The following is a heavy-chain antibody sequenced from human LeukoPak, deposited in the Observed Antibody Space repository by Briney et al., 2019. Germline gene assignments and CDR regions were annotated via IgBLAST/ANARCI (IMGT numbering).Heavy chain of an antibody. CDR2: IIPIFGTA. V-gene: IGHV1-69*06. CDR3: ATVYRVNIGYSGYDYAFDI. J-gene: IGHJ3*02. CDR1: GGTFSSYA. Sequence: ASVKVSCKASGGTFSSYAISWVRQAPGQGLEWMGGIIPIFGTANYAQKFQGRVTMTEDTSTDTAYMELSSLRSEDTAVYYCATVYRVNIGYSGYDYAFDIWGQGTMVTVSS. D-gene: IGHD5-12*01.